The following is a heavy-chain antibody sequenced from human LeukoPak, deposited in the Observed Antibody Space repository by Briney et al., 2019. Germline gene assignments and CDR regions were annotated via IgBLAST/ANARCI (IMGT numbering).Heavy chain of an antibody. CDR1: GFTFSSYA. CDR3: ARGRTTVTPTFDY. Sequence: PGGSLRLSCAASGFTFSSYAMHWVRQAPGKGLEWVAVTSYDGFNKYYADSVKGRFTISRDNSRNTLHLQKNSLRAEDTAVYYCARGRTTVTPTFDYWGQGTLVTVSS. J-gene: IGHJ4*02. V-gene: IGHV3-30-3*01. CDR2: TSYDGFNK. D-gene: IGHD4-17*01.